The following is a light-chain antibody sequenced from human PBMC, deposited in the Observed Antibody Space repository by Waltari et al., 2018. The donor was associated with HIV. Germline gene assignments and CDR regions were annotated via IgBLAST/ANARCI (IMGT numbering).Light chain of an antibody. J-gene: IGKJ1*01. V-gene: IGKV4-1*01. CDR1: QSLLYRSNNKNY. CDR2: WAS. CDR3: QQFYTTTWS. Sequence: DIVVTQSPDSLAVSLGGRAAMNCKSTQSLLYRSNNKNYFAWYQKKPGQPPKLLIYWASTRASGVPARFSGSGSGTNFTLTINGLQAEDVAIYYCQQFYTTTWSFGPGTRVEI.